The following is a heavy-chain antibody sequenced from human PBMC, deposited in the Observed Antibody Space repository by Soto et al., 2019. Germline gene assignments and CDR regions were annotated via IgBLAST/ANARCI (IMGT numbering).Heavy chain of an antibody. V-gene: IGHV4-31*03. CDR1: GGSISSGGYY. D-gene: IGHD2-2*01. CDR2: IYYRGST. J-gene: IGHJ4*02. CDR3: ASGYCSSTSCLDY. Sequence: SETLSLTCTVSGGSISSGGYYWSWIRQHPGKGLEWVGYIYYRGSTYYNPSLKSRVTISVDTSKNQFSLKLSSVTAADTAVYYCASGYCSSTSCLDYWGQGTLVTVSS.